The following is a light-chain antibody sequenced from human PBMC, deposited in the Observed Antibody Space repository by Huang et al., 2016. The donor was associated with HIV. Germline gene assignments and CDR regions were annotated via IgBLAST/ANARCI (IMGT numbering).Light chain of an antibody. Sequence: ATLSCWASQDVSTYLAWYQQKPGQPPRLLMYDASNRATGIPARFSGSGSGTDFSLTISSLEPEDIAIYYCQQRNTWPPTFGQGTRLEIK. CDR2: DAS. CDR3: QQRNTWPPT. J-gene: IGKJ5*01. V-gene: IGKV3-11*01. CDR1: QDVSTY.